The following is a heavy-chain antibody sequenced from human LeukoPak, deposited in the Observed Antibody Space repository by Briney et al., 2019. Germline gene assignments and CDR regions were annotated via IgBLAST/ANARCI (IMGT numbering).Heavy chain of an antibody. V-gene: IGHV3-7*01. CDR2: IKQDGSEK. J-gene: IGHJ4*02. D-gene: IGHD3-22*01. CDR3: ATENYYDSSGYYFDY. Sequence: GGSLRLSCAASGFTFSSYWMSWVRQAPGKGLEWVANIKQDGSEKYYVDSVKGRFTISRDNAKNSLYLQMNSLRAEDTAVYYCATENYYDSSGYYFDYWGQGTLVTVSS. CDR1: GFTFSSYW.